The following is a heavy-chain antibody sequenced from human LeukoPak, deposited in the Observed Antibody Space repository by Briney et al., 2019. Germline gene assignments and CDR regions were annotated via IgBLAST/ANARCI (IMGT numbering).Heavy chain of an antibody. Sequence: SETLSLTCTVSGSSISPYYWSWIRQPAGKGLEWIGRVYTSGTTNYNPSLKSRVTMSVDASKNQFSLKLTSVTAADTAVYFCARVRFGPGGELFDYWGQGTLVTVSS. V-gene: IGHV4-4*07. CDR3: ARVRFGPGGELFDY. D-gene: IGHD3-3*01. J-gene: IGHJ4*02. CDR2: VYTSGTT. CDR1: GSSISPYY.